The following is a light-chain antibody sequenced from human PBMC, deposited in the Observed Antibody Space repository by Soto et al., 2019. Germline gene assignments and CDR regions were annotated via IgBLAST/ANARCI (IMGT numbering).Light chain of an antibody. CDR2: GAS. Sequence: EIVLTQSPLSLPVTPGEPASISCRSSQSLLHSNGYNYVGWYQQTPGKAPKLLISGASRLQSGVPSRFSGSGSGAAFTLTITSLRPEDSATYYCLQNHNYPRTFGQGTKVDIK. J-gene: IGKJ1*01. CDR1: QSLLHSNGYNY. V-gene: IGKV2-28*01. CDR3: LQNHNYPRT.